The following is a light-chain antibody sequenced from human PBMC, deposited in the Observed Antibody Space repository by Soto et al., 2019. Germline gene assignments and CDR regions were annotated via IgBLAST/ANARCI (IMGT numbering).Light chain of an antibody. J-gene: IGKJ1*01. V-gene: IGKV3-20*01. CDR2: DAS. CDR3: HQYHSSPPWT. CDR1: QGVSSSY. Sequence: DIVLTQSPGTLSLSPGERATLSCRASQGVSSSYLAWYQQKPGQAPRLLIYDASTRATGIPDRFSGSGSGTHFTLTITRLEPDDFAVYYCHQYHSSPPWTFGQGTKVEI.